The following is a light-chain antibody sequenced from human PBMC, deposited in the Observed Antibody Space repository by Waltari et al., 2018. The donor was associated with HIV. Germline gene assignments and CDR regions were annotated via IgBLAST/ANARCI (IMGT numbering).Light chain of an antibody. Sequence: EIVLTQSPGTLSLSLGERATLSCRASQSVRRDYLDGDREESGQVPRLLVYGASGTATCIPDRFSGVGSGTHFTLTISRLEPEDFAVYYCKQYDNSPGGFTFGPGTKVDIK. CDR1: QSVRRDY. V-gene: IGKV3-20*01. J-gene: IGKJ3*01. CDR2: GAS. CDR3: KQYDNSPGGFT.